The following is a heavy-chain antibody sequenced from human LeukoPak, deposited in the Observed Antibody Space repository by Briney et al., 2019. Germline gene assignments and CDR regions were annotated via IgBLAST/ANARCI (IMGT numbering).Heavy chain of an antibody. CDR2: ISTYNANT. D-gene: IGHD2-2*01. CDR1: GYTFTSDG. J-gene: IGHJ4*02. V-gene: IGHV1-18*01. Sequence: EAPVKVSCKASGYTFTSDGISWVRQAPGQGLEWMGWISTYNANTNYAQKLQGRVTMTTDTSTSTAYMELRSLRSDGTAVYYCAREYCSTTRCYMADYWGQGTLVTVSS. CDR3: AREYCSTTRCYMADY.